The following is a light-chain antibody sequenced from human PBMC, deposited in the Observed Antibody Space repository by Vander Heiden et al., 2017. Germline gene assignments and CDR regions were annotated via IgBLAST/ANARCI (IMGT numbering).Light chain of an antibody. Sequence: QSALTQPPSVFGSPGQPVPTSCTGTSSDVGSYNRVSWYQQPPGTAPKLMIYEVSNRPSGVPDRFSGSKSGNTASLTISGLQAEDEADYYCSSYTSSSTVVFGGGTKLTVL. CDR2: EVS. V-gene: IGLV2-18*02. CDR1: SSDVGSYNR. CDR3: SSYTSSSTVV. J-gene: IGLJ2*01.